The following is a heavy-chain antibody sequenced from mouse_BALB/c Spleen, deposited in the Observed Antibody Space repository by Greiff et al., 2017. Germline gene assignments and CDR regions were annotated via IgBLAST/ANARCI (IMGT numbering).Heavy chain of an antibody. CDR3: ARDYGSSYGYAMDY. V-gene: IGHV5-17*02. J-gene: IGHJ4*01. Sequence: DVQLVESGGGLVQPGGSRKLSCAASGFTFSSFGMHWVRQAPEKGLEWVAYISSGSSTIYYADTVKGRFTISRDNPKNTLFLQMTSLRSEDTAMYYCARDYGSSYGYAMDYWGQGTSVTVSS. CDR1: GFTFSSFG. D-gene: IGHD1-1*01. CDR2: ISSGSSTI.